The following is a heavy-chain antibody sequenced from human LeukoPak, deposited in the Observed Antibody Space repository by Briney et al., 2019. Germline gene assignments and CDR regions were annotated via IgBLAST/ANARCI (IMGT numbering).Heavy chain of an antibody. V-gene: IGHV1-24*01. D-gene: IGHD6-13*01. J-gene: IGHJ4*02. CDR1: GYTLTELS. CDR3: ATAAGTGSWRVHQDY. CDR2: FDPEDGET. Sequence: ASVKVSCKVSGYTLTELSMHWVRQAPGKGLEWMGGFDPEDGETIYAQKFQGRVTMTEDTSTDTAYMELSSLRSEDTAVYYCATAAGTGSWRVHQDYWGQGTLVTVSS.